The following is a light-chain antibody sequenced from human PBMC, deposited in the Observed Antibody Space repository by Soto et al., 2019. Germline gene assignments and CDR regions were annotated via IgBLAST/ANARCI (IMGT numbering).Light chain of an antibody. CDR1: QSDGSNF. Sequence: VLTQSPGALSLAHGERATLSCKTSQSDGSNFVALYQQKPGQAPRLRIYGSGNRGTGIPDRFSGSAAGTDFTLTNHRLEPEDFAVYYCQLYGNSPPFGQGTRLEIK. V-gene: IGKV3-20*01. CDR2: GSG. CDR3: QLYGNSPP. J-gene: IGKJ5*01.